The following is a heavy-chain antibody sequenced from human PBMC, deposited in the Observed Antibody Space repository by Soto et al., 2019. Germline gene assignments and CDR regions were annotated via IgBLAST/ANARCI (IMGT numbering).Heavy chain of an antibody. CDR2: ISGSGGST. V-gene: IGHV3-23*01. CDR3: AKESRSPLDAFDI. J-gene: IGHJ3*02. CDR1: GFTFSSYA. Sequence: SLRLSCAASGFTFSSYAMSWVRQAPGKGLEWVSAISGSGGSTYYADSVKGRFTISRDNSKNTLYLQMNSLRAEDTALYYCAKESRSPLDAFDIWGQGSMVTVSS.